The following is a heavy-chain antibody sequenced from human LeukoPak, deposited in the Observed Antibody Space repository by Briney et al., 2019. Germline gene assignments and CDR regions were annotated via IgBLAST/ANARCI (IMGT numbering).Heavy chain of an antibody. CDR2: IRGSGDDT. J-gene: IGHJ4*02. CDR3: AKIMRVLRFLEWLLPIDY. Sequence: GGSLRFSCAASGFTFSSYAMSWVRRAPGKGLEWVSAIRGSGDDTYYADSVKGRFTISRDNSKNTLYLQMNSLRAEDTAVYYCAKIMRVLRFLEWLLPIDYWGQGTLVTVSS. CDR1: GFTFSSYA. D-gene: IGHD3-3*01. V-gene: IGHV3-23*01.